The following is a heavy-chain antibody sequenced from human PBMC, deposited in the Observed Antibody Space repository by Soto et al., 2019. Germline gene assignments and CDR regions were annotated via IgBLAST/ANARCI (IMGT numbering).Heavy chain of an antibody. CDR1: GYTFTGYY. CDR3: ARGQKETGGTFDL. V-gene: IGHV1-2*04. J-gene: IGHJ2*01. Sequence: QVQLVQSGAEVKKPGASVKVSCKASGYTFTGYYMHWVRQAPGQGLEWMGWINPNSGGTNYAQKLQGWVNMTRDTSISTAYMELSRLISDDTAVDYCARGQKETGGTFDLWGRGTLVTVSS. CDR2: INPNSGGT. D-gene: IGHD3-16*01.